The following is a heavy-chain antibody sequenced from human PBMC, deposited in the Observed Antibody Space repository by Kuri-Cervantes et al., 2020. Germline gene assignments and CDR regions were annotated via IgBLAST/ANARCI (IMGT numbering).Heavy chain of an antibody. J-gene: IGHJ4*02. D-gene: IGHD2-15*01. Sequence: LSLTCAASGFTFDDYAMHWVRQAPGKGLEWVSGISWNSGSIGYADSVKGRFTISRGNSKNTLFLQMNSVKAEDTAIYYCATELIGSDGSCIDFWGQGTPVTVSS. CDR2: ISWNSGSI. CDR3: ATELIGSDGSCIDF. V-gene: IGHV3-9*01. CDR1: GFTFDDYA.